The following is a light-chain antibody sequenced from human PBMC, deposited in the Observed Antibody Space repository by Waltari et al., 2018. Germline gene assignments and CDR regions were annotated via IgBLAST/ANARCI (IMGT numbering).Light chain of an antibody. J-gene: IGLJ2*01. CDR3: QSYDRSLSGVT. Sequence: QSVLTQPPSVSGAPGPRVTISCPGSSSNIGAGSDVHWYQQLPNPAPKLLIYSNSNRPSGVPDRFSASKSGTSASLAITGLQAEDEADYYCQSYDRSLSGVTFGGGTKLTVL. V-gene: IGLV1-40*01. CDR1: SSNIGAGSD. CDR2: SNS.